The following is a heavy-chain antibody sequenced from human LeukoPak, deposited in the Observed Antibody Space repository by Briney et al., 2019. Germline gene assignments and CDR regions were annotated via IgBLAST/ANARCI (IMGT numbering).Heavy chain of an antibody. CDR3: ARKQLLLDDAFDI. CDR2: MNPNSGST. CDR1: GYTFTSYD. V-gene: IGHV1-8*03. Sequence: GASVKVSCKASGYTFTSYDINWVRQATGQGLEWMGWMNPNSGSTGYAQKFQGRVTITRNTSISTAYMELSSLRSEDTAVYYCARKQLLLDDAFDIWGQGTMVTVSS. J-gene: IGHJ3*02. D-gene: IGHD2-2*01.